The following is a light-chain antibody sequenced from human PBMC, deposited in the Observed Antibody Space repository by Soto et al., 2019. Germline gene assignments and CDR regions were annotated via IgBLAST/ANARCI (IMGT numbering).Light chain of an antibody. Sequence: DVQLTQNNNTLSGSVGDRVTITCRASQTISSWLAWYQQKPGKAPKLLIYKASTLKSGVPSRFSGSGSGTEFTLTISSLQPDDFATYYCQHYNSYSEAFGQGTKVDI. J-gene: IGKJ1*01. CDR2: KAS. V-gene: IGKV1-5*03. CDR1: QTISSW. CDR3: QHYNSYSEA.